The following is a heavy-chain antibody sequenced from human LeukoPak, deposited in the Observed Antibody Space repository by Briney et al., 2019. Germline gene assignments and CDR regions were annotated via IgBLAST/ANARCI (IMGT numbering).Heavy chain of an antibody. J-gene: IGHJ4*02. CDR1: GGSISSYY. Sequence: SETLSLTCTVSGGSISSYYWSWIRQPPGKGLEWIGYIYYSGSTNYNPSLKSRVTISVDTSKNQFSLKLSSVTAADTAVYYCARRGGYGSGSYFSYYFDYWGQGTLVTVSS. CDR3: ARRGGYGSGSYFSYYFDY. D-gene: IGHD3-10*01. V-gene: IGHV4-59*08. CDR2: IYYSGST.